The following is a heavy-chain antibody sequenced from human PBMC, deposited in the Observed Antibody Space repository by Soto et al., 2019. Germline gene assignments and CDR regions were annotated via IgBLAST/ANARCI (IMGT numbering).Heavy chain of an antibody. CDR1: GGTFSSYA. D-gene: IGHD3-16*01. CDR2: IIPIFGTA. Sequence: QVQLVQSGAEVKKPGSSVKVSCKASGGTFSSYAISWVRQAPGQGLEWMGGIIPIFGTANYAQKFQDRVTITADESTSTAYMELSSLRSEDTAVYYCESGRVTTAWGTAGYYFYYGMDVWGQGTTVTVSS. CDR3: ESGRVTTAWGTAGYYFYYGMDV. V-gene: IGHV1-69*01. J-gene: IGHJ6*02.